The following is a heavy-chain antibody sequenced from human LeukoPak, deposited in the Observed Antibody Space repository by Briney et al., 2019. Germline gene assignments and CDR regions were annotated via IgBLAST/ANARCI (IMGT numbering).Heavy chain of an antibody. CDR1: GFTVSSNY. D-gene: IGHD6-6*01. Sequence: GSLRLSCAASGFTVSSNYMSWVRQAPGKGAEWVSVIYSGGSTYYADSVQGRFTISRDNSKNPLYLQMNSLRAEDTAVYYCARDRLYSSSSEDYWGQGILVTVSS. CDR2: IYSGGST. CDR3: ARDRLYSSSSEDY. V-gene: IGHV3-53*01. J-gene: IGHJ4*02.